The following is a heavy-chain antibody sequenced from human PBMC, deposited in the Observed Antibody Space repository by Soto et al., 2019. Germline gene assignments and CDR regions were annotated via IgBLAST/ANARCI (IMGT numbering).Heavy chain of an antibody. CDR2: IDNGGNT. CDR1: GRTFNVNADF. J-gene: IGHJ4*02. D-gene: IGHD2-8*01. V-gene: IGHV4-39*01. Sequence: PSETLSLSCTVSGRTFNVNADFWYLAWIRQPRGKGLEWIGSIDNGGNTDYNAPLKSRVIISADTSKNQFSLSLNSVTDADKAVDYFVNRSLLMALGWGQG. CDR3: VNRSLLMALG.